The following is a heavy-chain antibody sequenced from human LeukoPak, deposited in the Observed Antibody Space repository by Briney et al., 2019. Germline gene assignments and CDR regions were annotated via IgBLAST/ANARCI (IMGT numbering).Heavy chain of an antibody. CDR3: ASGSPSTYYYDSSGP. D-gene: IGHD3-22*01. J-gene: IGHJ4*02. Sequence: ASVKVSCKASGYTFTSYAISWVRQAPGQGLEWMGRIIPIFGTANYAQKFQGRVTITADKSTSTAYMELSSLRSEDTAVYYCASGSPSTYYYDSSGPWGQGTLVTVSS. V-gene: IGHV1-69*06. CDR2: IIPIFGTA. CDR1: GYTFTSYA.